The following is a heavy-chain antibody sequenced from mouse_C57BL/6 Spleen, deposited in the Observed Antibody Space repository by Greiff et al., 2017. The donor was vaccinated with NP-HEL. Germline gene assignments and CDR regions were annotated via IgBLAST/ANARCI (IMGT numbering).Heavy chain of an antibody. CDR3: ARSGTAQAYAMDY. CDR2: INPNYGTT. V-gene: IGHV1-39*01. J-gene: IGHJ4*01. CDR1: GYSFTDYN. Sequence: VHVKQSGPELVKPGASVKISCKASGYSFTDYNMNWVKQSNGKSLEWIGVINPNYGTTSYNQKFKGKATLTVDQSSSTAYMQLNSLTSEDSAVYYCARSGTAQAYAMDYWGQGTSVTVSS. D-gene: IGHD3-2*02.